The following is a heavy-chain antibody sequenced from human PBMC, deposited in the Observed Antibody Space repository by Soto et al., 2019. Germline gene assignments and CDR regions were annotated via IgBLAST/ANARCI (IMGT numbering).Heavy chain of an antibody. Sequence: ASVKVSCKASGYTFTGYYMHWVRQAPGQGLEWMGWINPNSGGTNYVQKFQGWVTMTRDTSISTAYMELSRLRSDDTAVYYCARGLRYPPVVGWYMDVWGKGTTVTVSS. J-gene: IGHJ6*03. CDR1: GYTFTGYY. CDR3: ARGLRYPPVVGWYMDV. V-gene: IGHV1-2*04. CDR2: INPNSGGT. D-gene: IGHD3-9*01.